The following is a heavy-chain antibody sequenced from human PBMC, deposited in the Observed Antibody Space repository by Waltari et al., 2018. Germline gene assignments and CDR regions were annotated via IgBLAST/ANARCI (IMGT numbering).Heavy chain of an antibody. CDR2: LYYSGSA. Sequence: QLQLQESGPGLLKPSETLSLTCSVAGGSITRLAYYWGWIRQPPGKGLEWIGSLYYSGSAYYNPSVKNRVTISVDTTKNQFSLRLYSVTAADTAVYYCARLVGSYYFHMDVWGKGTTVVISS. D-gene: IGHD2-8*02. J-gene: IGHJ6*03. CDR3: ARLVGSYYFHMDV. CDR1: GGSITRLAYY. V-gene: IGHV4-39*07.